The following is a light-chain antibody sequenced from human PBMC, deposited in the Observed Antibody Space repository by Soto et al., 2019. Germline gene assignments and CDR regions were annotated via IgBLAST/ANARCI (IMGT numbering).Light chain of an antibody. CDR3: QQSYSTWT. CDR2: AAS. Sequence: DIQMTQSPPSMSASVGDRVTITCRASQSISSYLNWYQHKPGKAPKLLISAASSLQSGVPSRFSGSGSGTDSTLTISSLKPEDFATYYCQQSYSTWTFGQGTKVDIK. V-gene: IGKV1-39*01. J-gene: IGKJ1*01. CDR1: QSISSY.